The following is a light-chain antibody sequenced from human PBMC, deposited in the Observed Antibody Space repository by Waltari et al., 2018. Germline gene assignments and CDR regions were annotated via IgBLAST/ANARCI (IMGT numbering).Light chain of an antibody. Sequence: QAALTQPRSVSGSPGQSVTISCTGTCSDIGGYNYVSWYQQHPGTAPKLMIYEVSKRPSGVSDRFSGSKSGNTASLTISGLQAEDEADYYCCSYAGSYTFLFGGGTRLTVL. J-gene: IGLJ2*01. V-gene: IGLV2-11*01. CDR3: CSYAGSYTFL. CDR2: EVS. CDR1: CSDIGGYNY.